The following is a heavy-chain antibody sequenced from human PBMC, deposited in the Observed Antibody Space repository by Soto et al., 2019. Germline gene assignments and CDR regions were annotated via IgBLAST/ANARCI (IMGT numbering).Heavy chain of an antibody. Sequence: GASVKVSCKASGYTFSNYAISWVRQAPGQGLEWMGIINPSSGSTSYAQKFQGRVTMTRDTSTSTVYMELSSLRSEDTAVYYCARDRAPGWAYYYGMDVWGQGTTVTVSS. V-gene: IGHV1-46*03. CDR3: ARDRAPGWAYYYGMDV. J-gene: IGHJ6*02. D-gene: IGHD1-26*01. CDR1: GYTFSNYA. CDR2: INPSSGST.